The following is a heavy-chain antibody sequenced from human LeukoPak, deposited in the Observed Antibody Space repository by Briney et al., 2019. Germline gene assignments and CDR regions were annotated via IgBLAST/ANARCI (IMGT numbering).Heavy chain of an antibody. J-gene: IGHJ4*02. Sequence: GGSLRLSCVASGFTFSSNGMHWVRQAPGKGLEWVAFIRNDGSNKYYVDSVKGRFTIYRDNSKNTLYLQMNSLRAEDTAVYYCARAGPSSSWHQLDDWGQGTLVTVSS. D-gene: IGHD6-13*01. CDR2: IRNDGSNK. V-gene: IGHV3-30*02. CDR1: GFTFSSNG. CDR3: ARAGPSSSWHQLDD.